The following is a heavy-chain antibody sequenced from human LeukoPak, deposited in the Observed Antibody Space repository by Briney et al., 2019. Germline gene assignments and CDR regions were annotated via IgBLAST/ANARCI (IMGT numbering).Heavy chain of an antibody. D-gene: IGHD5-12*01. J-gene: IGHJ4*02. CDR1: GFTFSSYA. CDR2: ISGSGGST. V-gene: IGHV3-23*01. CDR3: AKLGIVATHYDY. Sequence: GGSLRLSCAASGFTFSSYAMSWVRQAPGKGLEWVSAISGSGGSTYYADSAKGRFTISRDNSENTLYLQMNSLRAEDTAVYYCAKLGIVATHYDYWGQGTLVTVSS.